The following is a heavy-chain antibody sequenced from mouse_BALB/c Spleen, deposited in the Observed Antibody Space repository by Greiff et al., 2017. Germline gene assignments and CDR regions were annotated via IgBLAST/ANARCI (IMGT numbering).Heavy chain of an antibody. CDR2: INPYNDGT. D-gene: IGHD2-2*01. CDR1: GYTFTSYV. CDR3: AIYYGYGGYAMDY. J-gene: IGHJ4*01. Sequence: VQLQQSGPELVKPGASVKMSCKASGYTFTSYVMHWVKQKPGQGLEWIGYINPYNDGTKYNEKFKGKATLTSDKSSSTAYMELSSLTSEDSAVYYCAIYYGYGGYAMDYWGQGTSVTVSS. V-gene: IGHV1-14*01.